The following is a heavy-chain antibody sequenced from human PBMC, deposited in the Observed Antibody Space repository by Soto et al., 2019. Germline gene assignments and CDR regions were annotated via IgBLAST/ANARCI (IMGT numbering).Heavy chain of an antibody. Sequence: PGGSLRLSCAASGFTFSSYAMHWVRQAPGKGLEWVAVISYDGSNKYYADSVKGRFTISRDNSKNTLYLQMNSLRAEDTAVYYCARVRDGSSWCNDYWGQGTLVTVSS. CDR3: ARVRDGSSWCNDY. D-gene: IGHD6-13*01. CDR2: ISYDGSNK. CDR1: GFTFSSYA. J-gene: IGHJ4*02. V-gene: IGHV3-30-3*01.